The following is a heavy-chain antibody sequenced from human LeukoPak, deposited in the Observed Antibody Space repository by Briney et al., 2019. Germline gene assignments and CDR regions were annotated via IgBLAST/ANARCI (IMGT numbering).Heavy chain of an antibody. V-gene: IGHV4-34*01. Sequence: SETLSLTCAVYGGSFSGYYWSWIRQPPGKGLEWIGEINHSGSTNYNPSLKSRVTISVDTSKNQFSLKLSSVTAADTAVYYCARGPHPSASMDVWGKGTTVTVSS. J-gene: IGHJ6*03. CDR3: ARGPHPSASMDV. CDR2: INHSGST. CDR1: GGSFSGYY.